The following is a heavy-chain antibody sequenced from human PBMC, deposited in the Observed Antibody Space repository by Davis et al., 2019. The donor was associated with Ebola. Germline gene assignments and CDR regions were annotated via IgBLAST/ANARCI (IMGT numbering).Heavy chain of an antibody. D-gene: IGHD5-24*01. CDR2: IYYSGST. CDR3: VRGSDAYKTGY. J-gene: IGHJ4*02. CDR1: GGSVTSHY. Sequence: MPSETLSLTCTVPGGSVTSHYWSWIRQPPGKGLEWIGYIYYSGSTNYNPSLKSRVTISVDTSKNQFSLKLSSVTAADTAFYYCVRGSDAYKTGYWGQGILVTVSS. V-gene: IGHV4-59*02.